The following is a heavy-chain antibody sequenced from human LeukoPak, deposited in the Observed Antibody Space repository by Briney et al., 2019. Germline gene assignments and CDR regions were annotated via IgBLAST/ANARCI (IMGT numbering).Heavy chain of an antibody. CDR2: INHSGST. CDR1: GGSFSGYY. J-gene: IGHJ1*01. V-gene: IGHV4-34*01. D-gene: IGHD2-2*02. CDR3: ARGRRQRGIVVVPAAIRLYFQH. Sequence: SETLSLTCAVYGGSFSGYYWSWIRQPPGKGLEWIGEINHSGSTNYNPSLKGRVTISVDTSKNQFSLKLSSVTAADTAVYYCARGRRQRGIVVVPAAIRLYFQHWGQGTLVTVSS.